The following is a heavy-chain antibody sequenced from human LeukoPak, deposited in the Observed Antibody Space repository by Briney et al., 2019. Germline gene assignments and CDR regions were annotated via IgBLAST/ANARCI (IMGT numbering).Heavy chain of an antibody. J-gene: IGHJ4*02. Sequence: GGSLRLSCAASGFTFSSYAMSWVRQAPGKGLEWVSFISTSSSYIHNADSVKGRFTISRDNAKNSLYLQMNSLRVEDTAVYYCARVSRVAATQPPGYWGQGTLVTVSS. D-gene: IGHD2-15*01. V-gene: IGHV3-21*04. CDR1: GFTFSSYA. CDR3: ARVSRVAATQPPGY. CDR2: ISTSSSYI.